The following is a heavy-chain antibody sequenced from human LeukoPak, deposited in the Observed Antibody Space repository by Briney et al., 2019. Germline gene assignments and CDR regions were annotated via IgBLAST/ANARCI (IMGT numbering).Heavy chain of an antibody. CDR2: ISSTASHI. J-gene: IGHJ3*02. V-gene: IGHV3-21*01. CDR3: ARDAGPVAQWEFMDGAAFDM. Sequence: PGRSLRLSCAASGFSLSAHGMNWVRQAPGKGLEWVSFISSTASHIYYGDSVKGRFTISRDNAKNSLYLQMDSLRSEDTGIYFCARDAGPVAQWEFMDGAAFDMWGPGTLVSVSS. D-gene: IGHD1-26*01. CDR1: GFSLSAHG.